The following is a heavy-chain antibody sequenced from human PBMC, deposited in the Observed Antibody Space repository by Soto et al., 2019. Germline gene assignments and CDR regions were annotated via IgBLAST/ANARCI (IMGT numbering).Heavy chain of an antibody. CDR2: INHSGST. V-gene: IGHV4-34*01. D-gene: IGHD3-10*01. CDR3: ARGVTIVRGDIRMDYYYYMDV. Sequence: SETLSLTCAVYGGSFSGYYWSWIRQPPGKGLEWIGEINHSGSTNYNPSLKSRVTISVDTSKNQFSLKLSSVTAADTAVYYCARGVTIVRGDIRMDYYYYMDVWGKGTTVTVSS. CDR1: GGSFSGYY. J-gene: IGHJ6*03.